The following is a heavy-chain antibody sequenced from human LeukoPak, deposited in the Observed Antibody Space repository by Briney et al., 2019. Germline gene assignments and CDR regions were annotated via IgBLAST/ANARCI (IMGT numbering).Heavy chain of an antibody. D-gene: IGHD3-16*02. J-gene: IGHJ4*02. V-gene: IGHV3-30-3*01. CDR3: ARSMITFGGVTVPFDY. CDR1: GFTFSSYA. CDR2: ISYDGSNK. Sequence: GGSLRLSCAASGFTFSSYAMHWVRQAPGKGLEWVAVISYDGSNKYYADSVKGRFTISRDNSKNTLYLQMNSLRAEDTAVYYCARSMITFGGVTVPFDYWGQGTLVTVSS.